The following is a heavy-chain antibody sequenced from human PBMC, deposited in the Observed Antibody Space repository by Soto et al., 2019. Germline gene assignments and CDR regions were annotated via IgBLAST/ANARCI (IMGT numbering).Heavy chain of an antibody. V-gene: IGHV6-1*01. CDR3: DRAPLGSDRYTLPPFAP. CDR2: TYYRSKWYN. J-gene: IGHJ5*02. CDR1: GDSVSSNSAA. Sequence: SQTLSLTCAISGDSVSSNSAAWNWIRQSPSRGLEWLGRTYYRSKWYNDYAISVKSRITINPDTSKNQFSLQLNSVIPEDTAVYYCDRAPLGSDRYTLPPFAPWRQGTLVTVS. D-gene: IGHD3-16*01.